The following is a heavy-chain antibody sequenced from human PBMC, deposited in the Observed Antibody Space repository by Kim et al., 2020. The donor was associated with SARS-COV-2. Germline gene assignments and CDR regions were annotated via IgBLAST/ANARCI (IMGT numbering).Heavy chain of an antibody. CDR2: ISHDGRHE. V-gene: IGHV3-30*18. Sequence: GGSLRLSCEASEFTFSTYAIHWVRQAPGKGLEWVSVISHDGRHEYFADSVRGRFIISRDNSKDTVYLQMISLRPEDTAIYYCAKDRAYASGWYGNIDYWGQGILVTVSS. J-gene: IGHJ4*02. CDR1: EFTFSTYA. D-gene: IGHD6-19*01. CDR3: AKDRAYASGWYGNIDY.